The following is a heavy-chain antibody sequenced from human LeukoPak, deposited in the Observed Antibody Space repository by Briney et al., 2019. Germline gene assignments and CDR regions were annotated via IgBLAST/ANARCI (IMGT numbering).Heavy chain of an antibody. CDR1: GGSIRSYY. D-gene: IGHD5-18*01. CDR3: ASFLRGYSYGYAFDI. V-gene: IGHV4-59*08. CDR2: IYYSWST. J-gene: IGHJ3*02. Sequence: SSETLSLTCTVSGGSIRSYYWSWIRQPPGKGLEWIGYIYYSWSTNYNPSLNSRVTISVDTSKNQFSLKLSSVTAADTAVYYCASFLRGYSYGYAFDIWGQGTMVTVSS.